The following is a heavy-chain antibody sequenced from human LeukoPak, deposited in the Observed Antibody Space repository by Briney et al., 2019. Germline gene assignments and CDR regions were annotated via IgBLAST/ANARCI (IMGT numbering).Heavy chain of an antibody. CDR2: IYYSGSP. Sequence: SETLSLTCTVSGGSISSYYWSWIRQPPGKGLEWIGYIYYSGSPNYNPSLKSRVTISVDTSKDQFSLKLSSVTAADTAVYYCAALRITGTPEHYYYYGMDVWGQGTTVTVSS. D-gene: IGHD1-20*01. J-gene: IGHJ6*02. V-gene: IGHV4-59*01. CDR3: AALRITGTPEHYYYYGMDV. CDR1: GGSISSYY.